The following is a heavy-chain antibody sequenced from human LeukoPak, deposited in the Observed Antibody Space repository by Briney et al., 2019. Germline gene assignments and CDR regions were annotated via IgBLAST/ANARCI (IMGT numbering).Heavy chain of an antibody. CDR1: GGTFSSYA. V-gene: IGHV1-69*05. Sequence: SAKVSCKASGGTFSSYAISWVRQAPGQGLEWMGRIIPIFGTANYAQKFQGRVTITTDESTSTAYMELSSLRSEDTAVYYCARGHDYGGNDHNWFDPWGQGTLVTVSS. D-gene: IGHD4-23*01. CDR3: ARGHDYGGNDHNWFDP. CDR2: IIPIFGTA. J-gene: IGHJ5*02.